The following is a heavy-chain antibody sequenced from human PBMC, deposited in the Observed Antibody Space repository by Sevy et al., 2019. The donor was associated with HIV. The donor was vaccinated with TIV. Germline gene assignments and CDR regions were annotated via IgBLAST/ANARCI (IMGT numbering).Heavy chain of an antibody. CDR1: GYTFTSYG. D-gene: IGHD2-8*01. Sequence: ASVKVSCKASGYTFTSYGISWVRQAPGQGLEWMEWISAYNGNTNYAQKLQGRVTMTTDTSTSTAYMELRSLRSDDTAVYYCARDRGYCTNGVCYTMYYFDYWGQGTLVTVSS. CDR3: ARDRGYCTNGVCYTMYYFDY. J-gene: IGHJ4*02. CDR2: ISAYNGNT. V-gene: IGHV1-18*01.